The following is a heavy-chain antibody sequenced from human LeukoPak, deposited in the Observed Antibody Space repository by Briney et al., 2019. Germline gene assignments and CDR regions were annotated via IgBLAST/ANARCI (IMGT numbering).Heavy chain of an antibody. V-gene: IGHV3-7*03. CDR2: IKQDGSEK. CDR3: AKGNNWNYGSLFDY. CDR1: GFSFSSHW. Sequence: QTGGSLXLSCAASGFSFSSHWMSWVRQAPGKGREWVAKIKQDGSEKYYGDSVKGRFTISRDNAKNSLYLQMNNLRTEDMALYYCAKGNNWNYGSLFDYWGQGTLVTVSS. D-gene: IGHD1-20*01. J-gene: IGHJ4*02.